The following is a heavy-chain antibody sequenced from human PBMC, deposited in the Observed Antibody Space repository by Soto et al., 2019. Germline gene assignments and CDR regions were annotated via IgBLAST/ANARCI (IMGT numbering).Heavy chain of an antibody. D-gene: IGHD1-26*01. J-gene: IGHJ4*02. Sequence: QVQLVQSGAEVKKPGASVKVSCTASGYTFTSYGISWGRQAPGQGLEWVGWINVYNGNTNYSQKLKGRVTITTDTFTSTAYRDLRSLRSDDTAVYFCARGTSRGGYDYWGQGTLVTVSA. V-gene: IGHV1-18*01. CDR1: GYTFTSYG. CDR2: INVYNGNT. CDR3: ARGTSRGGYDY.